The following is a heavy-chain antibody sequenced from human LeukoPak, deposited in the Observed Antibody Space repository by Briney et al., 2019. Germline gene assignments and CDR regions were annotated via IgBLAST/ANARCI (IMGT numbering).Heavy chain of an antibody. CDR1: GYTFTSYG. CDR2: ISAYNGNT. Sequence: ASVKVSCKASGYTFTSYGISWVRQAPGHGLEWMGWISAYNGNTNYAQKLQGRVTMTTDTSTSTAYMELRSLRSDDTAVYYCARDGSIVGATPFDYWGQGTLVTVSS. CDR3: ARDGSIVGATPFDY. V-gene: IGHV1-18*01. D-gene: IGHD1-26*01. J-gene: IGHJ4*02.